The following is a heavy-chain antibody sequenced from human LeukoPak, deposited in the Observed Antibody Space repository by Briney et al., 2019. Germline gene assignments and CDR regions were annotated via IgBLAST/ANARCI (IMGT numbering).Heavy chain of an antibody. V-gene: IGHV4-59*01. CDR1: GDPISGYY. Sequence: SETLSLTCTVSGDPISGYYWSWIRQPPGKGLEWIGLIQYNGNTNYNPSLKSRITISVDTSNNDFSLNVRSVTAADTAVYYCARVLIDSSGWYHFDSWGQGTLVTVSS. CDR2: IQYNGNT. CDR3: ARVLIDSSGWYHFDS. D-gene: IGHD6-19*01. J-gene: IGHJ4*02.